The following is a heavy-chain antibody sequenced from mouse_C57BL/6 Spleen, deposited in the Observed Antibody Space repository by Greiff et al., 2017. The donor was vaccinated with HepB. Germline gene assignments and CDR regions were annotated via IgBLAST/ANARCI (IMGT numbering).Heavy chain of an antibody. CDR2: ISYDGSN. Sequence: EVQLVESGPGLVKPSQSLSLTCSVTGYSITSGYYWNWIRQFPGNKLEWMGYISYDGSNNYNPSLKNRISITRDTSNNQFFLKLNSVTTEDTATYYCARGDYGSSTWFAYWGQGTLVTVSA. CDR3: ARGDYGSSTWFAY. CDR1: GYSITSGYY. J-gene: IGHJ3*01. D-gene: IGHD1-1*01. V-gene: IGHV3-6*01.